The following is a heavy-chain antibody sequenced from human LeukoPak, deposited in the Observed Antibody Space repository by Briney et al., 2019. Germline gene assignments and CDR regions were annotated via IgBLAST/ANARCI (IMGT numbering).Heavy chain of an antibody. Sequence: GGSLRLSCAASGFTFSSYAMSWVRQAPGKGLVWVSRMNSDGTTTDYADSVKGRFTISRDNARNTLYLQLNSLTVEDTAVYYCTLAGNYRFDYWGQGTLVTVSP. CDR3: TLAGNYRFDY. CDR2: MNSDGTTT. J-gene: IGHJ4*02. CDR1: GFTFSSYA. V-gene: IGHV3-74*01. D-gene: IGHD3-16*02.